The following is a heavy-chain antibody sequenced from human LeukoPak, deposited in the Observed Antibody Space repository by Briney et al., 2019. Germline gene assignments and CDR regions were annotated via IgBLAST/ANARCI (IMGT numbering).Heavy chain of an antibody. CDR1: GFTFSTNA. CDR3: AKRVVIKSTDYFYYYIHV. J-gene: IGHJ6*03. Sequence: PGGSLRLSCAASGFTFSTNAMTWVRQAPGKGLEWVAFIRYDGSNKYYADSVKGRFTVSRDNSQSTLYLQMNSLRVEDTAVCYCAKRVVIKSTDYFYYYIHVWGKGTTVTVSS. D-gene: IGHD3-3*01. V-gene: IGHV3-30*02. CDR2: IRYDGSNK.